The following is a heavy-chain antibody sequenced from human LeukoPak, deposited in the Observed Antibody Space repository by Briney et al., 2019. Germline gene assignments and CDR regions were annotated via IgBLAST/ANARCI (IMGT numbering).Heavy chain of an antibody. D-gene: IGHD4-17*01. J-gene: IGHJ4*02. CDR3: ARDWATVTELDY. CDR2: IYYSGST. V-gene: IGHV4-39*02. Sequence: PSETLSLTCTVSGGSISSSSYYWGWIRQPPGKGLEWIGSIYYSGSTYYNPSLKSRVTISVDTSKNQFSLKLSSVTAADTAVYYCARDWATVTELDYWGPGTLVTVSS. CDR1: GGSISSSSYY.